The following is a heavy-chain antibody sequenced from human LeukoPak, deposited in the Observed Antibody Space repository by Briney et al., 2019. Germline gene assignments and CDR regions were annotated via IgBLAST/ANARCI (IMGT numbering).Heavy chain of an antibody. CDR2: IYYSGST. V-gene: IGHV4-59*11. J-gene: IGHJ4*02. Sequence: SETLSLTCTVSGDPSSYHKWNWIRQPPGKGLEWIGNIYYSGSTYYNPSLKSRVTISVDTSKNQFSLKLSSVTAADTAVYYCARDSQGQLAFWGQGTLVTVSS. CDR1: GDPSSYHK. D-gene: IGHD6-6*01. CDR3: ARDSQGQLAF.